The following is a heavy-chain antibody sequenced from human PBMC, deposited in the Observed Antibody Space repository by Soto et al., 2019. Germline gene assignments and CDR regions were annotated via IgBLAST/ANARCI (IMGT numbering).Heavy chain of an antibody. D-gene: IGHD2-2*01. J-gene: IGHJ6*02. Sequence: GGPLRLSCAASGFTFSSYAMSWVRQAPGKGLEWVSAISGSGGSTYYADSVKGRFTISRDNSKNTLYLQMNSLRAEDTAVYYCAKPLGLPVVPAARWYYYYGMDVWGQGTTVTVSS. CDR3: AKPLGLPVVPAARWYYYYGMDV. CDR2: ISGSGGST. CDR1: GFTFSSYA. V-gene: IGHV3-23*01.